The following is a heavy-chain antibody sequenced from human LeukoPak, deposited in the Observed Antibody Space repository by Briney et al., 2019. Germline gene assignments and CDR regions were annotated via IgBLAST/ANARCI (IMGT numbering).Heavy chain of an antibody. CDR3: AKCVGEWFGELGDYYYYMDV. J-gene: IGHJ6*03. CDR2: ITGSGSNT. Sequence: GGSLRLSCAASGFTFSSSAMSWVRQAPGKGLEWVSAITGSGSNTYYADSVKGRFTISRDNSKNTLYLQMNSLRAEHTAVYYCAKCVGEWFGELGDYYYYMDVWGKGTTVTISS. CDR1: GFTFSSSA. V-gene: IGHV3-23*01. D-gene: IGHD3-10*01.